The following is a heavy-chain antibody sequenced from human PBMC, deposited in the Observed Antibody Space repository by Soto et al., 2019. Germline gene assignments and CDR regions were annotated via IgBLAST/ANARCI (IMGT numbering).Heavy chain of an antibody. D-gene: IGHD2-15*01. CDR3: AREENCSDGICYSEYFQR. Sequence: ASVKVSCKASGYIFTAYSMHWVRQAPGQGLEWMGVVNPSGGTTNYAQKFQGRITMTRDTSTSTVYMDLSSLTSEDTAVYYCAREENCSDGICYSEYFQRWGQGTLVTVSS. V-gene: IGHV1-46*01. CDR1: GYIFTAYS. CDR2: VNPSGGTT. J-gene: IGHJ1*01.